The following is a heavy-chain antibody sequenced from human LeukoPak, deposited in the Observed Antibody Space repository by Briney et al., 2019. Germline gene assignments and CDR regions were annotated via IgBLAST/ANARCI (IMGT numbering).Heavy chain of an antibody. Sequence: SETLSLTCTVSGGSISSSSYYWGWIRQPPGKGLEWIGSIYYSGSTYYNPSLKSRVTISVDKSKNQFSLKLSSVTAADTAVYYCARGYYDFWSGYGAFDIWGQGTMVTVSS. CDR3: ARGYYDFWSGYGAFDI. J-gene: IGHJ3*02. CDR2: IYYSGST. V-gene: IGHV4-39*07. CDR1: GGSISSSSYY. D-gene: IGHD3-3*01.